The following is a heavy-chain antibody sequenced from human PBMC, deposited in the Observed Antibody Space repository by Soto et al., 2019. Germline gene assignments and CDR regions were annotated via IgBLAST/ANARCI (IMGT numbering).Heavy chain of an antibody. CDR3: ASATMGWRRYYYFDY. CDR1: GGSISSGGYY. D-gene: IGHD3-3*01. J-gene: IGHJ4*02. Sequence: QVQLQESGPGLVKPSQTLSLTCTVSGGSISSGGYYWSWSRQHPGQGLEWIGCIYYSGSTYYNPSLKSRVPISVDTSKNQCSLKLSSVTAADTAVYYCASATMGWRRYYYFDYWGQGTLVTVSS. CDR2: IYYSGST. V-gene: IGHV4-31*03.